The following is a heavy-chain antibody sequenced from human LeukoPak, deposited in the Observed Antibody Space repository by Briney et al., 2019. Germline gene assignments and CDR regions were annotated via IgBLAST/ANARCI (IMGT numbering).Heavy chain of an antibody. CDR3: ARGDSSGWYTHRDAFDI. V-gene: IGHV1-18*01. CDR2: ISAYNGNT. D-gene: IGHD6-19*01. Sequence: ASVKVSCKASGYTFTSYGISWVRQAPGQGLEWMGWISAYNGNTNYAQKLQGRATMTTDTSTSTAYMELRSLRSDDTAVYYCARGDSSGWYTHRDAFDIWGQGTMVTVSS. CDR1: GYTFTSYG. J-gene: IGHJ3*02.